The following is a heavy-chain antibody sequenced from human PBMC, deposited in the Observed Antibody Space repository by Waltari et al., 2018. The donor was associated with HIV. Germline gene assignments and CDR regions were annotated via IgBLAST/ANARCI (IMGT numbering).Heavy chain of an antibody. D-gene: IGHD3-16*01. CDR2: ISDSGTLK. CDR3: ARDSTRGTHKYYYAMDV. J-gene: IGHJ6*01. Sequence: VQLLESGGGLVKPGGSLRLACAASGFRFNEITMNWIRQPPGRWLEGVSSISDSGTLKFYADSVKGRFTVARDNAKNQLFLQITRLRVEDSGVYYCARDSTRGTHKYYYAMDVWGQGTTVTVSS. CDR1: GFRFNEIT. V-gene: IGHV3-21*02.